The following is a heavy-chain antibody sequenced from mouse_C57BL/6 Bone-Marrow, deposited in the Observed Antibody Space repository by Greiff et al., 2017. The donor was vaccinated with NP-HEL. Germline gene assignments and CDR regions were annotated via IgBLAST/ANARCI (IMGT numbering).Heavy chain of an antibody. D-gene: IGHD3-3*01. CDR2: ISDGGSYT. J-gene: IGHJ1*03. V-gene: IGHV5-4*01. CDR3: ARDGRYFDV. CDR1: GFTFSSYA. Sequence: EVQVVESGGGLVKPGGSLKLSCAASGFTFSSYAMSWVRQTPEKRLEWVATISDGGSYTYYPDNVKGRFTISRDNAENNLYLQMSHLKSEDTAMYYCARDGRYFDVWGTGTTVTVSS.